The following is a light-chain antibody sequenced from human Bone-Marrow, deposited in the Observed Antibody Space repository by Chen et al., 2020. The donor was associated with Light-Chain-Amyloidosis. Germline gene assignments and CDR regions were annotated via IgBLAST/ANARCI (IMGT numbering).Light chain of an antibody. Sequence: NFMLTQPHSVSASPGKTVIISCTRSSGSIATNYVQWYQHRPGSSPTTVIYEDDQSPPGVPDRFSGSIDRSSDSASLTISGLKTEDEDDYYCQSYQGSSQGVFGGGTKLTVL. V-gene: IGLV6-57*01. CDR1: SGSIATNY. CDR3: QSYQGSSQGV. CDR2: EDD. J-gene: IGLJ3*02.